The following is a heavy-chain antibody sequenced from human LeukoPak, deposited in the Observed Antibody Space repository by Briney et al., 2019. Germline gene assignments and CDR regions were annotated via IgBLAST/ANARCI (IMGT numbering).Heavy chain of an antibody. CDR3: AVIMAVAGSTGFDY. J-gene: IGHJ4*02. D-gene: IGHD6-19*01. Sequence: GGSLRLSCAASGFTVSSNYMSWVRQAPGKGLEWVSVIYSGGSTYYADYVKGRFTISRDNSKNPLYLQMNSLRAEDTAVYYCAVIMAVAGSTGFDYWGQGTLVTVSS. CDR1: GFTVSSNY. V-gene: IGHV3-66*01. CDR2: IYSGGST.